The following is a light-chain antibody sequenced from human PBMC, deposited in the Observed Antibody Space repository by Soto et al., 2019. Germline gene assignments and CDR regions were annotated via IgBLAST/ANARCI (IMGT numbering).Light chain of an antibody. CDR3: SSYTSSISWV. Sequence: QSVLTQPASVSGSPGQSITISCTGTSTDVGGYNYVSWYQQHPGKAPKLMIFDVSNRPSGVSNRFSGSKSGNTASLTISGLRAEDEADYYCSSYTSSISWVFGGGTKVTVL. CDR1: STDVGGYNY. J-gene: IGLJ3*02. V-gene: IGLV2-14*03. CDR2: DVS.